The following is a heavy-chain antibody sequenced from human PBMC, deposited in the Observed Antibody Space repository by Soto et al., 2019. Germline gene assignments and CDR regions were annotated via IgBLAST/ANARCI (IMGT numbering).Heavy chain of an antibody. CDR1: GFTFNYYW. D-gene: IGHD2-21*02. Sequence: EVQLVESGGGLVQPGGSLRLSCVASGFTFNYYWMHWVRQAPGKGLVWVSRIQSDGSSPDYVDSVKGRFTISRDNDKNTLYLQMNNLRAEDTAVYYCARGGDPDYWGQGTLVTVSS. V-gene: IGHV3-74*01. CDR2: IQSDGSSP. J-gene: IGHJ4*02. CDR3: ARGGDPDY.